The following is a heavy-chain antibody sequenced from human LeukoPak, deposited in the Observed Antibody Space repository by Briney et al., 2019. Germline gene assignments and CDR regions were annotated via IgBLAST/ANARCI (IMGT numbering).Heavy chain of an antibody. CDR2: INHSGST. V-gene: IGHV4-34*01. J-gene: IGHJ4*02. Sequence: SETLSLTCAVYGGSFSGYYWSWIRQPPGKGLEWIGEINHSGSTNYNPSLKSRVTISVDTSKNQFSLKLSSVTAADTAVYYCARVPLWGYSYGWNPAQEDPFDYWGQGTLVTVSS. D-gene: IGHD5-18*01. CDR1: GGSFSGYY. CDR3: ARVPLWGYSYGWNPAQEDPFDY.